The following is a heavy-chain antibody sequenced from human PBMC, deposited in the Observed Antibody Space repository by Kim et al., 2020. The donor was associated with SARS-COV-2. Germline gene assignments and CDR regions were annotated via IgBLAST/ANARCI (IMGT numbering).Heavy chain of an antibody. D-gene: IGHD3-9*01. Sequence: GGSLRLSCAASGFTFSSYAMSWVRQAPGKGLEWVSAISGSGGSTYYADSVKGRFTISRDNSKNTLYLQMKSLRAEDTAVYYCAKDHSASQYYDILTGYGTSYFDYWGQGTLVTVSS. CDR3: AKDHSASQYYDILTGYGTSYFDY. V-gene: IGHV3-23*01. CDR1: GFTFSSYA. J-gene: IGHJ4*02. CDR2: ISGSGGST.